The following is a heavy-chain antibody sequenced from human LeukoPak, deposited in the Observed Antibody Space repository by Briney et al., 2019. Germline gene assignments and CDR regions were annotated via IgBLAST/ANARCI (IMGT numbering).Heavy chain of an antibody. J-gene: IGHJ3*02. Sequence: GGSLRLSCAASGFTFSSYDMHWVRHATGKGLEWVSAIGTAGGTYYPGSVKGRFTISRENAKNSLYLQMNSLRAGDTAVYYCARGVIAAAPSGAFDIWGQGTMVTVSS. D-gene: IGHD6-13*01. CDR3: ARGVIAAAPSGAFDI. CDR1: GFTFSSYD. V-gene: IGHV3-13*01. CDR2: IGTAGGT.